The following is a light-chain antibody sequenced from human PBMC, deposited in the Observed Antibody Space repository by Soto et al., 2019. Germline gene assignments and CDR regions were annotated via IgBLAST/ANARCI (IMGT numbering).Light chain of an antibody. CDR1: NIGSKN. CDR2: RDS. CDR3: QVWDSSTGDV. J-gene: IGLJ1*01. Sequence: SYELTQPLSVSVALGQTARITCGGNNIGSKNVHWYQQKPGQAPVLGIYRDSNRPSGIPERFSGSNSGNTATLTISRAQAGDEADYYCQVWDSSTGDVFGTGTKLTVL. V-gene: IGLV3-9*01.